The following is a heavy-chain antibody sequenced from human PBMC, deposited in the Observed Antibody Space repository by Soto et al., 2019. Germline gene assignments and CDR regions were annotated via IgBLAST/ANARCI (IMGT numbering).Heavy chain of an antibody. CDR3: ARGIGVFDS. Sequence: PSETLSLTCTVSGDSISTYDYYWSWFRQPPGEGLQWIGYIYYSGPTYYNPSLKSRVTLSMDTSKNQFSLRLSSVTAADTAVYYCARGIGVFDSWGQGTLVTVSS. J-gene: IGHJ4*02. D-gene: IGHD3-10*01. CDR2: IYYSGPT. CDR1: GDSISTYDYY. V-gene: IGHV4-30-4*01.